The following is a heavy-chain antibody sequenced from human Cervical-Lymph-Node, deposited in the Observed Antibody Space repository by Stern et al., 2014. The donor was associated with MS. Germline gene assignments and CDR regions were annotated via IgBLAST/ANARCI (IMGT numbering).Heavy chain of an antibody. CDR2: ISFDGDTK. CDR3: ARGGGISHFDY. J-gene: IGHJ4*02. CDR1: GFTFSSSA. Sequence: MQLVESGGGVVQPGKSLRLSCAASGFTFSSSAMHWVRQAPGKGLEWLTVISFDGDTKYYADSVRGRFTISRDNSKDTLYLQMNSLRAEDSAVYYCARGGGISHFDYWGQGILVTVSS. D-gene: IGHD2-21*01. V-gene: IGHV3-30-3*01.